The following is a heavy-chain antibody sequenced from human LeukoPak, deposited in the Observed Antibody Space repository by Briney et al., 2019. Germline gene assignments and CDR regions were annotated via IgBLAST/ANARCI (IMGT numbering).Heavy chain of an antibody. D-gene: IGHD3/OR15-3a*01. Sequence: GGSLRLSCAASGFTFSSYGMHWVRQAPGKGLEWVAFIRYDGSSKYYADSVKGRFTISRDNSKNTLYLQMNSLRAEDTAVYYCAKRGLDHDAFDIWGQGTMVTVSS. CDR3: AKRGLDHDAFDI. CDR1: GFTFSSYG. CDR2: IRYDGSSK. V-gene: IGHV3-30*02. J-gene: IGHJ3*02.